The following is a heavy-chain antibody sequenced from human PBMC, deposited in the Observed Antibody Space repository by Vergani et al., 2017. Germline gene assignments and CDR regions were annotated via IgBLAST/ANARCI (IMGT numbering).Heavy chain of an antibody. J-gene: IGHJ5*02. Sequence: QVQLQQWGAGLLKPSETLSLTCAVYGGSFSGYYWSWIRQPPGKGLEWIGEVNHSGSTNYNPTLKSRVTISVDTSKNQFSRKVSSVTAAEAAVYYWARGRGYCTNGGCYTLWWFDPWGQGTLVTVSS. D-gene: IGHD2-8*01. CDR2: VNHSGST. V-gene: IGHV4-34*01. CDR1: GGSFSGYY. CDR3: ARGRGYCTNGGCYTLWWFDP.